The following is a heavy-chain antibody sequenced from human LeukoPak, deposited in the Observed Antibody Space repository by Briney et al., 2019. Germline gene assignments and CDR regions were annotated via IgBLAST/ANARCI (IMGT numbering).Heavy chain of an antibody. CDR2: MNPNSGNT. D-gene: IGHD6-13*01. V-gene: IGHV1-8*01. CDR1: GYTFTSYD. CDR3: ARGRGIAAAGDFDY. Sequence: ASVKVSCKASGYTFTSYDINWVRQATGQGLEWMGWMNPNSGNTGYAQKFQVRVTMTRNTSISTAYMELSSLRSEDTAVYYCARGRGIAAAGDFDYWGQGTLVTVSS. J-gene: IGHJ4*02.